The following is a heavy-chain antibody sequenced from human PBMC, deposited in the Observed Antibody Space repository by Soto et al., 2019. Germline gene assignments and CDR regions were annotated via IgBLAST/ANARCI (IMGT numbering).Heavy chain of an antibody. Sequence: EVQLLDSGGGLVQPGGSLRLSCAASGFTFRNYAMNWVRQAPGKGLEWVSTISGGGVNTYYADSVKGRFTISRDNSKNTLYLQMNSLRAEDTAVYYCAKVPLNSKIGFDYWGQGTLVTVSS. CDR2: ISGGGVNT. CDR3: AKVPLNSKIGFDY. CDR1: GFTFRNYA. J-gene: IGHJ4*02. V-gene: IGHV3-23*01. D-gene: IGHD3-22*01.